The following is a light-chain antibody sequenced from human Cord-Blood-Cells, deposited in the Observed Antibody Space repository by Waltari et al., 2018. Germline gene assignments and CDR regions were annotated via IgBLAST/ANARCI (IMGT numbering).Light chain of an antibody. J-gene: IGLJ3*02. CDR1: NIGRKS. V-gene: IGLV3-21*03. CDR2: DDR. Sequence: SYVLTQPPSVSVAPGKTARITCGGNNIGRKSGHWYQQKPGQAPVLVVYDDRDRPSGIPERFSGSNSGNTATLTISRVEAGDEADYYCQVWDSSSDHWVFGGGTKLTVL. CDR3: QVWDSSSDHWV.